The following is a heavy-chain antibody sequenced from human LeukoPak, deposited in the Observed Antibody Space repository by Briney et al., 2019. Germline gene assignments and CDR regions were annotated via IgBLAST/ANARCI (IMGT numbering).Heavy chain of an antibody. CDR3: ARSERRLDISHYYYPMDV. D-gene: IGHD1-1*01. CDR2: INPNSGDT. CDR1: GYTFTDYY. V-gene: IGHV1-2*02. J-gene: IGHJ6*02. Sequence: GASVKVSCKASGYTFTDYYIHLVRQAPGQALEWMGWINPNSGDTKYPQKFQDRVTMTRDTSTTTAYMDLTRLKSEDTAVYYCARSERRLDISHYYYPMDVWGRGTTVTVSS.